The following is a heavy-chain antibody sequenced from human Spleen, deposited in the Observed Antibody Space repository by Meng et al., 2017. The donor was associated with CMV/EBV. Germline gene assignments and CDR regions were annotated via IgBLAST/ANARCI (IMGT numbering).Heavy chain of an antibody. Sequence: GGSLRLSCAASGFTFRTYIMAWVRQASGKGLEWVSSISGDSNNIYYAESMKGRFTISRDNAMNSVFLQMSRLTVEDTAMYYCARDGLLPAAPFDYWGQGTLVTVSS. V-gene: IGHV3-21*01. J-gene: IGHJ4*02. CDR3: ARDGLLPAAPFDY. CDR2: ISGDSNNI. D-gene: IGHD2-2*01. CDR1: GFTFRTYI.